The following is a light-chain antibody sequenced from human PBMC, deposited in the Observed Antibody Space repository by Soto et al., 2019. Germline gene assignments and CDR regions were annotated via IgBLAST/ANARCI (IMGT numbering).Light chain of an antibody. CDR2: QDS. V-gene: IGLV3-1*01. Sequence: SYELTQPPSVSMSPGQAASITGSGDKLGDKYTCWYQQKPGQSPVLVIYQDSKRPSGIPERFSGTNSGNTATLTISGTQAMDETDYYCQAWDSSTDVVFGGGTKLTVL. CDR3: QAWDSSTDVV. CDR1: KLGDKY. J-gene: IGLJ2*01.